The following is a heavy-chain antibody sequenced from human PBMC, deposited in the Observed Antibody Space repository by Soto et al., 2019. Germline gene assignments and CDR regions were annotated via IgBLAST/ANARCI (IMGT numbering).Heavy chain of an antibody. V-gene: IGHV3-30*18. Sequence: QVQLVESGGSVVQPGRSLRLSCAASGFIFSASGMHWVRQAPGRGLAWVALISYDASNKYYADSVKGRFTISIDNSKNTLDLQMNSLGIEDTAVYDCANAFPVGAPYYCDYWGQGTLVTVSS. CDR3: ANAFPVGAPYYCDY. J-gene: IGHJ4*02. CDR1: GFIFSASG. D-gene: IGHD1-26*01. CDR2: ISYDASNK.